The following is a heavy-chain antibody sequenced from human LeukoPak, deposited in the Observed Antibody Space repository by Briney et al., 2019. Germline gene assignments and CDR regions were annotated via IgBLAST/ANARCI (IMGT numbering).Heavy chain of an antibody. CDR1: GGSISSGSYY. D-gene: IGHD6-6*01. CDR3: ARGFGGSSYGGGILDY. J-gene: IGHJ4*02. Sequence: SETLSLTCTVSGGSISSGSYYWSWIRQPPGKGLEWIGYIYYSGNTNYNPSLKSRVTISIDTSKNQFSLKLTTVTAADTAVYYCARGFGGSSYGGGILDYWGQGTLVTVSS. V-gene: IGHV4-61*01. CDR2: IYYSGNT.